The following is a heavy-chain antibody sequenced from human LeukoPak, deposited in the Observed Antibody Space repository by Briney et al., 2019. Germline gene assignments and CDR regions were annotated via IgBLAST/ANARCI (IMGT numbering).Heavy chain of an antibody. D-gene: IGHD6-13*01. Sequence: GGSLRLSCAASGITFINAWMSWVRQAPGKGLEWVGRIKSKTDGGTTDYAAPVKGRFTISRDDSKNTLYLQMNSLKTEDTAVYYCTTLSSSWFLYYYYYGMDVWGQGTTVTVSS. CDR3: TTLSSSWFLYYYYYGMDV. CDR1: GITFINAW. J-gene: IGHJ6*02. V-gene: IGHV3-15*01. CDR2: IKSKTDGGTT.